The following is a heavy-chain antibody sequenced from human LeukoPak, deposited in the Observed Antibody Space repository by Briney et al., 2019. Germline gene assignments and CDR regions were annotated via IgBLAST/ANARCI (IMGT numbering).Heavy chain of an antibody. Sequence: GGSLRLSCAASGFTFSSSGMHWVRQAPGRGLEWVAFIRYDRSDKYYADSVKGRFIVSRDNSKYTLYLQMNSLRAEDTAVYYCARDWATWGQGTLVTVSS. D-gene: IGHD3-16*01. CDR2: IRYDRSDK. V-gene: IGHV3-30*02. CDR1: GFTFSSSG. CDR3: ARDWAT. J-gene: IGHJ5*02.